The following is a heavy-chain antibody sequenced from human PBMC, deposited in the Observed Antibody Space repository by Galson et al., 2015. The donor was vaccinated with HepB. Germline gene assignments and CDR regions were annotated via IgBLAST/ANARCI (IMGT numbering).Heavy chain of an antibody. D-gene: IGHD5-24*01. CDR1: GGSISSSSSY. CDR2: MYFSGST. CDR3: ARREKNVDNYYFDS. J-gene: IGHJ4*02. Sequence: SETLSLTCTVSGGSISSSSSYWGWIRQPPGKGLEWIGSMYFSGSTYYNPSLKSRATMSLDTSKNQFSLRLSSVTAADTAVYYCARREKNVDNYYFDSWGQGTLVTVSS. V-gene: IGHV4-39*01.